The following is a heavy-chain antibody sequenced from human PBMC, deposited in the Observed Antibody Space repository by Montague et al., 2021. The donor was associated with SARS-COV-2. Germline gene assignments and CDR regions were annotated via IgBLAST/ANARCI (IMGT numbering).Heavy chain of an antibody. CDR1: GGSFSGYY. CDR2: ITHRGST. Sequence: SETLSLTCAVYGGSFSGYYLTWIRQAPGKGLEWIGEITHRGSTTYNPSLESRVTISVDTSKKQFSLKLRSVTAADTAVYYCARWISRLRGVDEWGQGTLVTVSS. D-gene: IGHD3-10*01. CDR3: ARWISRLRGVDE. V-gene: IGHV4-34*01. J-gene: IGHJ4*02.